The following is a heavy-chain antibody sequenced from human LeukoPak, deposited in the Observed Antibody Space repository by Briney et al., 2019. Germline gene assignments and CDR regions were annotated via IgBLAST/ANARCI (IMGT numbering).Heavy chain of an antibody. CDR1: GFTFSSYS. V-gene: IGHV3-21*01. Sequence: PGGSLRLYCAASGFTFSSYSMNWVRQAPGKGLEWVSSISSSSSYIYYADSVKGRFTISRDNAKNSLYLQMNSLRAEDTAVYYCAREITYNWNYDAFDIWGQGTMVTVSS. CDR2: ISSSSSYI. D-gene: IGHD1-1*01. J-gene: IGHJ3*02. CDR3: AREITYNWNYDAFDI.